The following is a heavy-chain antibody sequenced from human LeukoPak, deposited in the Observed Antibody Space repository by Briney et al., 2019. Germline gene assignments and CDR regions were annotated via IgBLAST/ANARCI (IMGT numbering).Heavy chain of an antibody. CDR2: ISGSGGST. CDR1: GFTFSSHA. J-gene: IGHJ4*02. V-gene: IGHV3-23*01. D-gene: IGHD6-13*01. Sequence: GGSPRLSCAASGFTFSSHAMSWVRQAPGKGLEWVSAISGSGGSTYYADSVKGRFTISRDNSKNTLYLQMNSLRAEDTAVYYCAKDPYSSSWQNYFDYWGQGTLVTVSS. CDR3: AKDPYSSSWQNYFDY.